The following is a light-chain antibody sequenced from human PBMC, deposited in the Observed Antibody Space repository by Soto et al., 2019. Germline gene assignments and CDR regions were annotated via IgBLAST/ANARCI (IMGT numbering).Light chain of an antibody. Sequence: ENVLTQSPGTLSLSQGERAPLSSRASKSFGGSYLAWYQQKPGHAPRLIIYGTSNRATGIPDRFSGSGSGTDFTLTISRLEPEDFAVYYCQQFGSSWLTFGQGTKVEIK. V-gene: IGKV3-20*01. J-gene: IGKJ1*01. CDR1: KSFGGSY. CDR3: QQFGSSWLT. CDR2: GTS.